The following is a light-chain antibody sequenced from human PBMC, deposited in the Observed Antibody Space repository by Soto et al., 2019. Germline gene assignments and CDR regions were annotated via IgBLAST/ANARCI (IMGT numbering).Light chain of an antibody. CDR3: QTWGTVFPV. CDR1: SGHTSYA. CDR2: IDSDGSH. V-gene: IGLV4-69*01. J-gene: IGLJ2*01. Sequence: QPVLTQSPSASASLGASVKLTCTLSSGHTSYAIAWHQQQPEKGPRYLMKIDSDGSHTKGDGIPDRFSGSSSGAERYLTISSLQSEDVADYYCQTWGTVFPVFGGGTKLTVL.